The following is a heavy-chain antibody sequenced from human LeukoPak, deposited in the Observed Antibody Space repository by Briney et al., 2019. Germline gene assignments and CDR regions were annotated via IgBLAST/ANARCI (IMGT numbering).Heavy chain of an antibody. CDR1: GDSVSSNSAA. D-gene: IGHD6-19*01. V-gene: IGHV6-1*01. CDR3: AREWLGTVAGSPYYCGMDV. J-gene: IGHJ6*02. CDR2: TYYRSKWYN. Sequence: SQTLSLTCAISGDSVSSNSAAWNWIRQSPSRGLEWVGRTYYRSKWYNDYAVSVKSRITINPDTSKNQFSLQLNSVTPEDTAVYYCAREWLGTVAGSPYYCGMDVWGQGTTVTVSS.